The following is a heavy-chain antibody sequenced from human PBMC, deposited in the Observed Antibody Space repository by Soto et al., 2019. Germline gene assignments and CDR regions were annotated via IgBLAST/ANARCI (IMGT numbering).Heavy chain of an antibody. CDR1: GFTFSSYA. Sequence: GGSLRLSCAASGFTFSSYAMSWVRQAPGKGLEWVSAISGSGGSTYYADSEKGRFTISRDNSKNTLYRQMNSLRAEDTAVYSCAKEGAGGSGSYYYYYYGMDVWGQGTTVTVSS. D-gene: IGHD3-10*01. J-gene: IGHJ6*02. V-gene: IGHV3-23*01. CDR3: AKEGAGGSGSYYYYYYGMDV. CDR2: ISGSGGST.